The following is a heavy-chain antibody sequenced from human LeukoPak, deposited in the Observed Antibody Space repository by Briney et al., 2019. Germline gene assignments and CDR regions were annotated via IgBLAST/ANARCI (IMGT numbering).Heavy chain of an antibody. V-gene: IGHV5-51*01. CDR1: GYSFTSYW. CDR3: ARRDPGGYGSLDY. CDR2: SYPGDSDT. D-gene: IGHD3-10*01. Sequence: GESLKISCMGSGYSFTSYWSGWAGQMPGKGLGGMGISYPGDSDTRYSPSLQGQVSISADKSISTAYLQWSSLKASDTAMYYCARRDPGGYGSLDYWGQGALGTVSS. J-gene: IGHJ4*02.